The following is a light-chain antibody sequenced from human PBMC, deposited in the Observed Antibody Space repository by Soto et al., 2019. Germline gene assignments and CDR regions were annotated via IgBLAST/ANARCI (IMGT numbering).Light chain of an antibody. CDR3: SSFTSSSTDV. J-gene: IGLJ1*01. CDR1: SSDVGSYNR. V-gene: IGLV2-18*02. Sequence: QSALTQPPSVSGSPGQSVTISCSGTSSDVGSYNRVSWYQQPPGTAPKLMIYEVSNRPSGVPDRFSGSKSGNTASLTISGLQAEDEADYYCSSFTSSSTDVCGTGTKLTVL. CDR2: EVS.